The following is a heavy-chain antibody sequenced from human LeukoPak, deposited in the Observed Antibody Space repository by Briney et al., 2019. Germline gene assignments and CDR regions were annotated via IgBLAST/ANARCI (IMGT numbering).Heavy chain of an antibody. CDR1: GYIFTTYS. D-gene: IGHD1-26*01. CDR2: INPSGGST. V-gene: IGHV1-46*01. CDR3: ARDRPVGYYFDY. Sequence: GASVKVSCKASGYIFTTYSMQWVRQAPGQGLDWMGIINPSGGSTTYAQKFQGRVTMTRDTSTSTVYMKLSSLRSQDTAVYYCARDRPVGYYFDYWGQGTLVTVSS. J-gene: IGHJ4*02.